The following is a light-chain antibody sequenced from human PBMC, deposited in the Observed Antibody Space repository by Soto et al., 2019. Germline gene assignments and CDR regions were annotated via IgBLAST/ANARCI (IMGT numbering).Light chain of an antibody. J-gene: IGKJ4*01. CDR1: QSVGTN. CDR2: GAS. CDR3: QQYDDWPQLT. V-gene: IGKV3-15*01. Sequence: EIVMTQSPVTLSVSPGERATLSCRARQSVGTNLAWYQQKPGQAPGLLISGASTRATGIPDRFSGSGSGTEFTLTISSLQSEDFAIYYCQQYDDWPQLTFGGGTKLEIK.